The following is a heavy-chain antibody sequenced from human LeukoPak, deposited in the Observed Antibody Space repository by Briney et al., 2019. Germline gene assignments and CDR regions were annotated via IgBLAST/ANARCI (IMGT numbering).Heavy chain of an antibody. CDR3: AARGDGYNNWYFDL. CDR2: IYYSGST. J-gene: IGHJ2*01. CDR1: GGPINNYY. Sequence: SETLSLTCTVSGGPINNYYWSWIRQPPGKGLEWIGFIYYSGSTNYNPSLKSRVTISLDTSKNQFSLNLSSVTAADTAVYYCAARGDGYNNWYFDLWGRGTLVTVSS. D-gene: IGHD5-24*01. V-gene: IGHV4-59*01.